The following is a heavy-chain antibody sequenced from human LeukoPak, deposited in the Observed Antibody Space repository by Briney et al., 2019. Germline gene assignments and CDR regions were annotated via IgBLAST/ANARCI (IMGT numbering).Heavy chain of an antibody. V-gene: IGHV3-7*03. CDR2: IKQDGSEK. Sequence: GGSLRLSCAASGFTFSSYWMTWVRQAPGKGLEWVANIKQDGSEKYYVDSVKGRFTISRDNAKNSLYLQMNSLRAEDTAVYYCARDQGKAVPYYYYYGMDVWGKGTTVTVSS. J-gene: IGHJ6*04. CDR3: ARDQGKAVPYYYYYGMDV. D-gene: IGHD3-10*01. CDR1: GFTFSSYW.